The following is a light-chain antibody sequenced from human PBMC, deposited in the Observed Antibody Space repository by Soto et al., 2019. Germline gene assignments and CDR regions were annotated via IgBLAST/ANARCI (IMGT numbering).Light chain of an antibody. CDR3: QQYNRSPLT. Sequence: DIQMTQSPSTLSASVGDRVTITCRASQSISNLLAWYQQKPGKAPKVLIYDASSLESGVPSRFSGSGSGTEFSLTISSLRPDDFATYYCQQYNRSPLTFGGGTTVEIK. V-gene: IGKV1-5*01. CDR2: DAS. J-gene: IGKJ4*01. CDR1: QSISNL.